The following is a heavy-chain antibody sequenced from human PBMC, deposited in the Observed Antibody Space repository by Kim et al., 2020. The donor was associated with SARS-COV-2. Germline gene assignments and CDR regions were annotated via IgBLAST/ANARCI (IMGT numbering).Heavy chain of an antibody. J-gene: IGHJ4*02. CDR3: TRHGPGKIDY. V-gene: IGHV3-73*01. CDR2: IRSKANSYAT. CDR1: GFTFSGSA. Sequence: GGSLRLSCAASGFTFSGSAMHWVRQASGKGLEWVGRIRSKANSYATAYAASVKGRFTISRDDSKNTAYLQMNSLKTEDTAVYYCTRHGPGKIDYWGQGTLVTVSS.